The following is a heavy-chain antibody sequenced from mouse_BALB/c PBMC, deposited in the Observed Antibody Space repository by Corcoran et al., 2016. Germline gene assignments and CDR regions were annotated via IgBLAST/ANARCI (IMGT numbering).Heavy chain of an antibody. D-gene: IGHD6-1*01. Sequence: QIQLVQSGPELKKPGETVRISCKASGYTFTTAGMQWVQKMPGKGLKWIGWINTHSGVPKYAEDFKGRFAFSLETSASTAYLQISNLKNEDMATYFCARTSWDYWGQGTTLTVSS. J-gene: IGHJ2*01. CDR1: GYTFTTAG. V-gene: IGHV9-4*02. CDR3: ARTSWDY. CDR2: INTHSGVP.